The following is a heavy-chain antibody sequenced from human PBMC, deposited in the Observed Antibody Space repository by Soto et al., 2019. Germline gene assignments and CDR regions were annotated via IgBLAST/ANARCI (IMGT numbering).Heavy chain of an antibody. CDR1: GGSISSGDYY. Sequence: QVQLQESGPGLDKPSQTLSLTCTVSGGSISSGDYYWSWIRQPPGKGLEWIGYIYYSGYTYYNPSLKSRVSISVDTSKNQFSLQLTSVTAADTAVYYCARDQNGCSNSSCSGMDVWGQGTTVTVSS. CDR2: IYYSGYT. D-gene: IGHD2-2*01. J-gene: IGHJ6*02. CDR3: ARDQNGCSNSSCSGMDV. V-gene: IGHV4-30-4*01.